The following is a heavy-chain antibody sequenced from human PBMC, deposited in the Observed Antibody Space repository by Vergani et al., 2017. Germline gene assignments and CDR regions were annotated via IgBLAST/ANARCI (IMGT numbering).Heavy chain of an antibody. J-gene: IGHJ4*02. CDR1: GYTFTGYY. CDR3: ASEAVSAINHFDY. D-gene: IGHD6-19*01. Sequence: QVQLVQSGAEVKKPGASVKVSCKASGYTFTGYYMHWVRQAPGQGLEWMGTVIPSYDTSNYAQKFQGRLTITADEDTSTVYMDLSSLRSEDTAIYFCASEAVSAINHFDYWGPGTLVTVSS. V-gene: IGHV1-69*18. CDR2: VIPSYDTS.